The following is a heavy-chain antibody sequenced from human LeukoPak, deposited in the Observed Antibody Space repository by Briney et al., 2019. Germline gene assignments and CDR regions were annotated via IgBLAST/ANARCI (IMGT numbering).Heavy chain of an antibody. D-gene: IGHD2-21*01. Sequence: SETLSLTCTVSGGSISRSSYYWGWVRQPPGRRLDWIGSIYYSGSTYYNPSLKSRVTISVDTSKNHFSLKLTSVTAADTAVYYCARRIPTFFFDYWGQGTLVTVSS. CDR1: GGSISRSSYY. J-gene: IGHJ4*02. CDR3: ARRIPTFFFDY. V-gene: IGHV4-39*01. CDR2: IYYSGST.